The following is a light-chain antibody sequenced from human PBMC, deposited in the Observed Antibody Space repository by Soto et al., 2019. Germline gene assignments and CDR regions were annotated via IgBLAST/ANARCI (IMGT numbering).Light chain of an antibody. CDR1: DIGTKS. J-gene: IGLJ2*01. CDR3: QVWDSSTSV. V-gene: IGLV3-21*02. Sequence: SSELTQPPSVSVGPGQTARITCGGDDIGTKSVHWYQQKSGQAPVLVVYEDSDRPSGIPERFSGSNSGNAATLTISRVEAGDEADYYCQVWDSSTSVFGGGTKLTVL. CDR2: EDS.